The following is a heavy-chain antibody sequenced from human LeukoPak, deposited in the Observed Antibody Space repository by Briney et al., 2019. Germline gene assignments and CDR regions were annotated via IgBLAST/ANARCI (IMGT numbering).Heavy chain of an antibody. J-gene: IGHJ4*02. CDR2: INPNSGGT. D-gene: IGHD5-18*01. Sequence: ASVKVSCKASGYTFTGYYMHWVRQAPGQGLEWMGWINPNSGGTNYAQKFQGRVTMTRDTSISTAYMELSRLRSDDTAVYYCAAPQGRAMGLHYFDYWGQGTLVTVSS. V-gene: IGHV1-2*02. CDR1: GYTFTGYY. CDR3: AAPQGRAMGLHYFDY.